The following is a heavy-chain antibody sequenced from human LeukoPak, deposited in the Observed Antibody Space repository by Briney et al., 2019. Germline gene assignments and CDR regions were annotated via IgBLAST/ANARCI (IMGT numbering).Heavy chain of an antibody. CDR1: GFTVSSNY. CDR2: ISYDGSNK. V-gene: IGHV3-30*03. J-gene: IGHJ3*02. CDR3: ARRITMLAIDAFDI. Sequence: GGSLRLSCAASGFTVSSNYMSWVRQAPGKGMEWVAVISYDGSNKYYADSVKGRFTISRDNSKNTLYLQMNSLRAEDTAVYYCARRITMLAIDAFDIWGQGTMVTVSS. D-gene: IGHD3-10*02.